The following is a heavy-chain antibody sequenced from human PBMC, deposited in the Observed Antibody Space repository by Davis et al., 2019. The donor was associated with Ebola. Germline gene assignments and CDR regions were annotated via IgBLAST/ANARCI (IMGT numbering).Heavy chain of an antibody. V-gene: IGHV3-33*01. Sequence: GESLKISCAASGFTFSSYGMHWVRQAPGKGLEWVAVIWYDGSNKYYADSVKGRFTISRDNSKNTLYLQMNSLRAEDTAVHYCARVAGYSSGWDYWGQGTLVTVSS. D-gene: IGHD6-19*01. CDR3: ARVAGYSSGWDY. J-gene: IGHJ4*02. CDR2: IWYDGSNK. CDR1: GFTFSSYG.